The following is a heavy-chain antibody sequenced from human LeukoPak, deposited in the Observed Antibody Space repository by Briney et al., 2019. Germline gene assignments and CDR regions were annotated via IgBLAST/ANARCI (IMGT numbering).Heavy chain of an antibody. V-gene: IGHV1-69*05. CDR1: GGTFSSNA. CDR3: ASAVTTELTPGRSAFDI. Sequence: GSSVKVSCKASGGTFSSNAISWVRQAPGQGLEWMGGIIPIFGTANYAQKFQGRVTITTDESTSTAYMELSSLRSEDTAVYFCASAVTTELTPGRSAFDIWGQGTMVTVSS. J-gene: IGHJ3*02. CDR2: IIPIFGTA. D-gene: IGHD4-23*01.